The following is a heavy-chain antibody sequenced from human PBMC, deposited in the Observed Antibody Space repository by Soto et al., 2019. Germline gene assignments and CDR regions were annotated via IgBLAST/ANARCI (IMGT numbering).Heavy chain of an antibody. CDR2: IYYSGST. CDR3: AREGGRNWFDR. J-gene: IGHJ5*02. Sequence: SETLSLTCTVSGGSISSYYWSWIRQPPGKGLEWIGYIYYSGSTNYNPSLKSRVTISVDTSKNQFSLKLSSVTAADTAVYYCAREGGRNWFDRWGQGTLVTVSS. V-gene: IGHV4-59*01. CDR1: GGSISSYY. D-gene: IGHD2-15*01.